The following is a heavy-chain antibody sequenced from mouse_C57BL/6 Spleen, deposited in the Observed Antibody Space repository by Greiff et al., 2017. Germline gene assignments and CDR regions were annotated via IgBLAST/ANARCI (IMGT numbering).Heavy chain of an antibody. CDR1: GFTFSSYA. Sequence: EVKVVESGEGLVKPGGSLKLSCAASGFTFSSYAMSWVRQTPEKRLEWVAYISSGGDYIYYADTVKGRFTISRDNARNTLYLQMSSLKSEDTAMYYCTRGELGAPDYWGQGTTLTVSS. CDR3: TRGELGAPDY. CDR2: ISSGGDYI. V-gene: IGHV5-9-1*02. J-gene: IGHJ2*01. D-gene: IGHD4-1*01.